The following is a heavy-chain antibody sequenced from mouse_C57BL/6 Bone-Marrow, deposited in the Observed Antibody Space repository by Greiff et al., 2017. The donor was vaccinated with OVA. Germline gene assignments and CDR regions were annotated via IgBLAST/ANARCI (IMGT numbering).Heavy chain of an antibody. J-gene: IGHJ2*01. Sequence: VKLVESGAELVKPGASVKMSCTASGYTFTTYPIEWMKQNHGQSLEWIGNFHPYNDDTKYNEKFKGKATLTVEKSSSTVYLELSRLTSEDSAVYYCARGTGKDYWGQGTTLTVSS. V-gene: IGHV1-47*01. CDR1: GYTFTTYP. D-gene: IGHD4-1*01. CDR3: ARGTGKDY. CDR2: FHPYNDDT.